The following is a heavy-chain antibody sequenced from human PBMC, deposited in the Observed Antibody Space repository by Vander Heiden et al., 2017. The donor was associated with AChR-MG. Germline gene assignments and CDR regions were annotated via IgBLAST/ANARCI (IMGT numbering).Heavy chain of an antibody. Sequence: QVQLVESGVGVVQPGRPLGLSGAASGFSIANSALHWVRQAPGKGLEWVALISSDGSNNYYGDSVKGRFTISRDNSKNRLYLQMRSLRVEDTAVYYCAREVRLVGATFFDYWGRGTLVAVSS. CDR1: GFSIANSA. J-gene: IGHJ4*02. CDR2: ISSDGSNN. D-gene: IGHD1-26*01. CDR3: AREVRLVGATFFDY. V-gene: IGHV3-30*04.